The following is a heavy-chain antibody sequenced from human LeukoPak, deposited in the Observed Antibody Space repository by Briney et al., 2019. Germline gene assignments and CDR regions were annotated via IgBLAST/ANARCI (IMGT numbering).Heavy chain of an antibody. CDR1: GFTFSTYW. V-gene: IGHV3-74*01. CDR2: LSGDESST. CDR3: ARASTTVPNLLDN. Sequence: GGSLRLSCVATGFTFSTYWMHWVRQAPGKGLLWVSRLSGDESSTRFADSLKGRFTISRDNAKNTLYLQMNSLRAEDTAVYFCARASTTVPNLLDNWGQGTLVTVSS. D-gene: IGHD4-17*01. J-gene: IGHJ4*02.